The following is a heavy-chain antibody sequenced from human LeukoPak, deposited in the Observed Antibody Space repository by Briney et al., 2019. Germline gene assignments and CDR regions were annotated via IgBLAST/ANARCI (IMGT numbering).Heavy chain of an antibody. CDR3: ARDNMVRGGIISFLSGRYYFMDV. CDR1: GYTFTGYY. D-gene: IGHD3-10*01. Sequence: ASVKVSCKASGYTFTGYYIHWVRQAPGQGLEWMAIINPSGGSTNYAQNFQGRVTMTRDMSTSTVYMELSSLRSEDTAVYYCARDNMVRGGIISFLSGRYYFMDVWGKGTTVTVSS. V-gene: IGHV1-46*01. J-gene: IGHJ6*03. CDR2: INPSGGST.